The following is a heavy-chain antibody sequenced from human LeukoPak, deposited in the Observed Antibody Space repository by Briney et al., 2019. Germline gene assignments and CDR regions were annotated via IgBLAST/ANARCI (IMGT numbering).Heavy chain of an antibody. CDR1: GFTFSSYW. CDR3: ARSRGTFFPHDY. CDR2: IYSGGGT. J-gene: IGHJ4*02. Sequence: GGSLRLSCAASGFTFSSYWMSWVRQAPGKGLEWVSVIYSGGGTYYADSVKGRFTISRDNSKNTVYLQMNSLRVEDTAVYYCARSRGTFFPHDYWGQGTLVTVSS. V-gene: IGHV3-66*01. D-gene: IGHD3-10*01.